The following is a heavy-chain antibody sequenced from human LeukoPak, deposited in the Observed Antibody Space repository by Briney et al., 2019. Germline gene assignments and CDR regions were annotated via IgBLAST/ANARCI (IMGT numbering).Heavy chain of an antibody. CDR1: GFTFDDYA. CDR2: IWYDASKK. Sequence: PGRSLRLSCAASGFTFDDYAMHWVRQAPGKGLEWVAFIWYDASKKYYADSVKGRFTISRDNSKNTLYLQMDSLRIEGTAVYYCPTNVRDAFDIWGQGTMVTVSS. J-gene: IGHJ3*02. CDR3: PTNVRDAFDI. V-gene: IGHV3-30*04.